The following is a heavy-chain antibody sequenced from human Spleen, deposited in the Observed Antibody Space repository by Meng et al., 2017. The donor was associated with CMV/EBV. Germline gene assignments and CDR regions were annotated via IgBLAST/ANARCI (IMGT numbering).Heavy chain of an antibody. D-gene: IGHD2-2*01. CDR1: GITFSRSS. CDR3: ARDSGSEYCSSTSCSGIAA. J-gene: IGHJ4*02. Sequence: GESLKISCVASGITFSRSSMNWVRQAPGKGLEWVSSISSTGTYMYYAYSVKGQFTISRDNANNSLFLQMNSLRADDTDVYYCARDSGSEYCSSTSCSGIAAWGQGTLVTVSS. V-gene: IGHV3-21*01. CDR2: ISSTGTYM.